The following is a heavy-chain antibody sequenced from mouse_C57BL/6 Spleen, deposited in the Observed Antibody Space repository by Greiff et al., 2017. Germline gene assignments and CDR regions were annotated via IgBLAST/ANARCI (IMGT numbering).Heavy chain of an antibody. CDR3: TRGNIYYGNQYYFDY. Sequence: VQLQQSGAELVRPGASVTLSCKASGYTFTDYEMHWVKQTPVHGLEWIGAIDPETGGTAYNQKFKGKAILTADKSSSTAYMELRSLTSEDSAVYYCTRGNIYYGNQYYFDYWGQGTTLTVSS. CDR2: IDPETGGT. J-gene: IGHJ2*01. V-gene: IGHV1-15*01. D-gene: IGHD2-1*01. CDR1: GYTFTDYE.